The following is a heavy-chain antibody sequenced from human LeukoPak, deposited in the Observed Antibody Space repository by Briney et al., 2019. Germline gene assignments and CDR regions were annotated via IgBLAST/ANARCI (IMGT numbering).Heavy chain of an antibody. D-gene: IGHD5-24*01. J-gene: IGHJ6*03. CDR3: ARAAVEMATILDYYYYYMDV. V-gene: IGHV6-1*01. Sequence: SQTLSLTCAISGDSVSSNSAAWNWIRQSPSRGLEWLGRTYYRSKWYNDYAVSVKSRITINPDTSKNQFSLQLNSVTPEDTAVYYCARAAVEMATILDYYYYYMDVWGKGTTVTVSS. CDR2: TYYRSKWYN. CDR1: GDSVSSNSAA.